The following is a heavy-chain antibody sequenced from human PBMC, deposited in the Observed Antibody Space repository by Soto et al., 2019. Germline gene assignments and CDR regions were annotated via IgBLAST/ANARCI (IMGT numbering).Heavy chain of an antibody. V-gene: IGHV1-3*01. D-gene: IGHD1-26*01. CDR2: INAGNGNT. CDR1: GYTFTSYA. CDR3: ARDRGSYTYYFDY. J-gene: IGHJ4*02. Sequence: QVHLVQSGAEVKKPGASVKVSCKASGYTFTSYAMHWVRQAPGQRLEWMGWINAGNGNTKYSQKFQGRVTITRDTXASTGYMELSSLTSGDTAVYYCARDRGSYTYYFDYWGQGSLVTVSS.